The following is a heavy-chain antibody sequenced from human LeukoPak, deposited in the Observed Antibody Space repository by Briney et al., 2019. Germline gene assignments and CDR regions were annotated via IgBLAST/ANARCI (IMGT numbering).Heavy chain of an antibody. CDR3: ARHGTWIPGDWYFDL. D-gene: IGHD1-1*01. Sequence: SETLSLTCTVSGGSISSSSYYWGWIRQPPGKGLEWIGSIYYSGSTYYNPSLKSRVTISVDTSKNQFSLKLSSVTAADTAVYYCARHGTWIPGDWYFDLWGRGTLVTVSS. CDR1: GGSISSSSYY. V-gene: IGHV4-39*01. CDR2: IYYSGST. J-gene: IGHJ2*01.